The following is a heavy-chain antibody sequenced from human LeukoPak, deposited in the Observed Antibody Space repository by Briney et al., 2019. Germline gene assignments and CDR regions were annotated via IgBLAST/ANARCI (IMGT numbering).Heavy chain of an antibody. CDR2: IKTDGSTK. CDR1: GFIFSSYW. D-gene: IGHD2-2*01. J-gene: IGHJ6*03. V-gene: IGHV3-74*01. Sequence: GGSLRLSCAGSGFIFSSYWMHWVRQAPGKGLMWVSRIKTDGSTKYYADSVKGRFTVSRDNAKNTLYLQMNSVRPEDTAVYYCAKGDIVVVPAAITYYYYMDVWGKGTTVTVSS. CDR3: AKGDIVVVPAAITYYYYMDV.